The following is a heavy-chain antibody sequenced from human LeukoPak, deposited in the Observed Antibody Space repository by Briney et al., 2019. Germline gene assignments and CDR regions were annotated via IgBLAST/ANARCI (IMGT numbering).Heavy chain of an antibody. CDR1: GFTFSSYW. CDR2: INSDGSSA. J-gene: IGHJ4*02. CDR3: VRDKFGTLIYGSSCFDS. D-gene: IGHD4-17*01. Sequence: GGSLRLSCAASGFTFSSYWMHGVRQAPGKGLVWVSRINSDGSSAIYADSVKGRFTFSRDNAKNTLYLQMNSLRAEDTAVYYCVRDKFGTLIYGSSCFDSWCPGTLVTVSS. V-gene: IGHV3-74*01.